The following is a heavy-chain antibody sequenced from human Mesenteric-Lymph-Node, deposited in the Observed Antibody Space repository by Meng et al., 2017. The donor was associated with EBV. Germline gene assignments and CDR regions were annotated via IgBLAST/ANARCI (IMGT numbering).Heavy chain of an antibody. J-gene: IGHJ4*02. Sequence: VPLQESGPGLVKPSGTLSLTCAVSGGSISSSNWWTWVRQPPGKGLEWIGEIFPTGGTNYNPSLKSRLTISVDKSKNQFSLKLSSVTAADTAVYYCAREGEVGYYESSGYYYWGQGTLVTVSS. D-gene: IGHD3-22*01. CDR1: GGSISSSNW. V-gene: IGHV4-4*02. CDR3: AREGEVGYYESSGYYY. CDR2: IFPTGGT.